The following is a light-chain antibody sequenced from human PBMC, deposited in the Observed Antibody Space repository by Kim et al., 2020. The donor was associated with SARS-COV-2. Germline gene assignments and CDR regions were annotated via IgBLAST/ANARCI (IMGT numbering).Light chain of an antibody. CDR2: GKD. J-gene: IGLJ3*02. CDR3: HSRDSSGNPWV. CDR1: SLSSYY. Sequence: SSELTQDPVVSVALGQTVRITCQGDSLSSYYASWYQQRPGRAPVLVFYGKDNRPSGIPDRFSGSRSGNTASLTITGAQAEDEADYFCHSRDSSGNPWVFGGGTQLTVL. V-gene: IGLV3-19*01.